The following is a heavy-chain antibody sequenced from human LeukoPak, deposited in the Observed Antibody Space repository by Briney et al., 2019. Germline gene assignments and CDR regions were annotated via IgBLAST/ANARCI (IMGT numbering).Heavy chain of an antibody. Sequence: SETPSLTCTVSGGSISSYYWSWIRQPPGKGLEWIGYIYYSGSTNYNPSLKSRVTISVDTSKNQFSLKLSSVTAADTAVYYCATGYDSSGYFDYWGQGTLVTVSS. CDR3: ATGYDSSGYFDY. CDR1: GGSISSYY. D-gene: IGHD3-22*01. CDR2: IYYSGST. J-gene: IGHJ4*02. V-gene: IGHV4-59*01.